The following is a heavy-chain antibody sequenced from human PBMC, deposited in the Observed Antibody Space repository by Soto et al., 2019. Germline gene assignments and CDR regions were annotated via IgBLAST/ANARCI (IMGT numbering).Heavy chain of an antibody. CDR3: AKDRRSGHFDY. CDR2: ISYDGSNK. V-gene: IGHV3-30*18. Sequence: GGSLNLSCPASGFPVSSYGMHWVRQAPGKGLEWVAVISYDGSNKYYADSVKGRFTISRDNSKNTLYLQMNSLRAEDTAVYYCAKDRRSGHFDYWGQGTRVTVSS. CDR1: GFPVSSYG. J-gene: IGHJ4*02. D-gene: IGHD3-3*01.